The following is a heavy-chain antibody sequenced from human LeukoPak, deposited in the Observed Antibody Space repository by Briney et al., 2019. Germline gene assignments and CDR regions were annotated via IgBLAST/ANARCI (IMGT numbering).Heavy chain of an antibody. CDR1: GGSFSGYY. J-gene: IGHJ5*02. CDR3: ARAQRDYDFWNGYPHWFDP. Sequence: PSETLSLTCAVYGGSFSGYYWSWIRQPPGKGLEWIGEINHSGSTNYNPSLKSRVTISVDTSKNQFSLKLSSVTAADTAVYYCARAQRDYDFWNGYPHWFDPWGQGTLVTVSS. CDR2: INHSGST. V-gene: IGHV4-34*01. D-gene: IGHD3-3*01.